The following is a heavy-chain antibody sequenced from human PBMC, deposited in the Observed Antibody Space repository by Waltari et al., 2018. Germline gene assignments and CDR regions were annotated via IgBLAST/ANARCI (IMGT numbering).Heavy chain of an antibody. Sequence: EVQLVESGGALVQPGGSVRRSVAALGLTFSNCRMNGVRQAPGRGLEWVASIKQLGNEKNYGDSVRGRFTISRDDAKKSVYLELNSLRADDTAVYYCARDLRSWPYYLDYWGQGTLVTVSS. V-gene: IGHV3-7*01. D-gene: IGHD6-13*01. CDR3: ARDLRSWPYYLDY. CDR1: GLTFSNCR. J-gene: IGHJ4*02. CDR2: IKQLGNEK.